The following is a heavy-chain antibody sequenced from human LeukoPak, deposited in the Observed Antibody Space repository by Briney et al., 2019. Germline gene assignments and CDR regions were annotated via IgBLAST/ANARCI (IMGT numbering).Heavy chain of an antibody. CDR3: ARDIHSVGFDI. V-gene: IGHV3-48*03. CDR1: GFTFSSYE. J-gene: IGHJ3*02. Sequence: PGGSLRLSCAASGFTFSSYEMNWVRQAPGKGLEWVSYISSSGSTIYYADSVKGRFTISRDNAKRSVYLQMNSLGVEDTAIYYCARDIHSVGFDIWGQGTVVSVSS. CDR2: ISSSGSTI.